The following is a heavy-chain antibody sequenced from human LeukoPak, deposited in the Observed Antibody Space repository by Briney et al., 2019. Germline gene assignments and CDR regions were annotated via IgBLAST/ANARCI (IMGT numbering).Heavy chain of an antibody. CDR1: GFTLDDSA. D-gene: IGHD5-18*01. V-gene: IGHV3-9*01. Sequence: GGSLRLSCAASGFTLDDSAMHWVRQAPGKGLQWVSGISWNSGIIDYADSVKGRFTISRDNAKNSLYLQMNSLRTEDTALYYCAKVHGYSFGYFDYWGQGALVTVSS. J-gene: IGHJ4*02. CDR2: ISWNSGII. CDR3: AKVHGYSFGYFDY.